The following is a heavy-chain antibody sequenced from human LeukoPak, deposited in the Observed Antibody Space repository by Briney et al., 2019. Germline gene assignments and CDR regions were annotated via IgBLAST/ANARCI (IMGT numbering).Heavy chain of an antibody. Sequence: PGGSLRLSCAASGFTFSSYSMNWVRQAPGKGLEWVSSISSSSSYIYYADSVKGRFTISRDNAKNTPYLQMNSLRAEDTAVYYCARVYYGDYEGDYWGQGTLVTVSS. CDR2: ISSSSSYI. D-gene: IGHD4-17*01. V-gene: IGHV3-21*01. J-gene: IGHJ4*02. CDR3: ARVYYGDYEGDY. CDR1: GFTFSSYS.